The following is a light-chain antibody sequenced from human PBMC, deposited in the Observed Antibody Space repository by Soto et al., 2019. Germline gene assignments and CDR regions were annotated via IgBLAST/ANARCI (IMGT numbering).Light chain of an antibody. J-gene: IGKJ2*01. CDR2: GAS. CDR1: QRVSSN. Sequence: EIVMTQSPATLSVSPGERATLSCRASQRVSSNLVWYQQKPGQAPRLLIYGASTRATGIPARFSGSGSGTEFTLTISSLQSEDFAVYYCQQYNNWPRTFGQGTKLEIK. CDR3: QQYNNWPRT. V-gene: IGKV3-15*01.